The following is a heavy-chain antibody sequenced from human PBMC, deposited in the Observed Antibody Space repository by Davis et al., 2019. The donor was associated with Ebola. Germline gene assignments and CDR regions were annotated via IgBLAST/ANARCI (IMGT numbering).Heavy chain of an antibody. Sequence: GESLKISCAASGFSFSTNAMSWVRQAPGKGLEWVSGMTGSGVKSYYAESVKGRFTISRDNSKSTPYLQMNNLRAEDTAVYYCAKDIYSSSPEPDAFDIWGQGTMVTVS. CDR1: GFSFSTNA. CDR3: AKDIYSSSPEPDAFDI. V-gene: IGHV3-23*01. D-gene: IGHD6-13*01. J-gene: IGHJ3*02. CDR2: MTGSGVKS.